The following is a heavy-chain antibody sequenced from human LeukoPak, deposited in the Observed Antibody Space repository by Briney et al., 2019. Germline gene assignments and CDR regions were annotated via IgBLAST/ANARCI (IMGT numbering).Heavy chain of an antibody. CDR2: TYYRSKWYN. D-gene: IGHD6-13*01. J-gene: IGHJ5*02. Sequence: SQTLSLTCAISGDSVSSNSAAWNWIRQSPSRGLEWLGRTYYRSKWYNDYAVSVKSRITINPDTSKNQFSLQLNSVTPEDTAVYYCARAPFSSYSSSWYLVFGWFDPWGQGTLVTVSS. V-gene: IGHV6-1*01. CDR3: ARAPFSSYSSSWYLVFGWFDP. CDR1: GDSVSSNSAA.